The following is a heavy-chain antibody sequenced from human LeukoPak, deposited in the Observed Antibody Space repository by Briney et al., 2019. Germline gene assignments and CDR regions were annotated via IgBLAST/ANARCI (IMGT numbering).Heavy chain of an antibody. V-gene: IGHV4-61*01. D-gene: IGHD3-22*01. CDR1: GGSLSSGSVSYY. J-gene: IGHJ4*02. CDR2: IYYSGST. Sequence: SQTLSLTCSVSGGSLSSGSVSYYWSWIRQPPGKGLEWIGYIYYSGSTNYNPSLKSRVTISVDTSKNQFSLKLSSVTAADTAVYYCARVHPLPYYYDSSGYYPDYFGYWGQGTLVTVSS. CDR3: ARVHPLPYYYDSSGYYPDYFGY.